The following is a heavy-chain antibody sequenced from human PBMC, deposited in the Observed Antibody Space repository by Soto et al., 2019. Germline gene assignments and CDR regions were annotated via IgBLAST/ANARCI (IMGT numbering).Heavy chain of an antibody. D-gene: IGHD3-3*01. J-gene: IGHJ4*02. Sequence: GASVKVSCKASGFTFSTSAMQWVRQARGQRLEWVGWIVVGSGNTNYAQKFQERVTITRDMSTSTAYMELSSLRSEDTAVYYCAANYDFWSGYYSFDYWGQGTLVTVSS. V-gene: IGHV1-58*02. CDR1: GFTFSTSA. CDR2: IVVGSGNT. CDR3: AANYDFWSGYYSFDY.